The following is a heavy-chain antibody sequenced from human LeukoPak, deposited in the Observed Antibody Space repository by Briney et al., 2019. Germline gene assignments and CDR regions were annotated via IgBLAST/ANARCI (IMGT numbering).Heavy chain of an antibody. Sequence: PSETLSLTCSVSIGSISSSKWWSWVRQSPVKGLEWIGEIYLYGTTNYNPSLKSRVTISIDKTKNQFSLMVNSVTAADTAVYYCARDGQITVGIRSLGFFDIWGQGTLVTVSS. CDR1: IGSISSSKW. V-gene: IGHV4-4*02. CDR3: ARDGQITVGIRSLGFFDI. D-gene: IGHD1-26*01. CDR2: IYLYGTT. J-gene: IGHJ3*02.